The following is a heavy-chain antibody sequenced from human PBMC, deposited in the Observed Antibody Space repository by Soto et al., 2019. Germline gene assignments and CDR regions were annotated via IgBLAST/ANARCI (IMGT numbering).Heavy chain of an antibody. V-gene: IGHV3-48*02. CDR3: ARPEYSSSSYGMDV. CDR1: GFTFSSYS. CDR2: ISSSSSTI. J-gene: IGHJ6*02. Sequence: EMQLVESGGGLVQPGGSLRLSCAASGFTFSSYSMNWVRQAPGKGLEWVSYISSSSSTIYYADSVKGRFTISRDNAKNSLYLQMNSLRDEDTAVYYCARPEYSSSSYGMDVWGQGTTVTVSS. D-gene: IGHD6-6*01.